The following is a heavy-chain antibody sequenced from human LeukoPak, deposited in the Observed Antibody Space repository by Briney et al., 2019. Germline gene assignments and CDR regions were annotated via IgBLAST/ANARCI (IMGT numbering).Heavy chain of an antibody. CDR1: GYTFTGYY. J-gene: IGHJ6*03. CDR3: AVVSSYYYYMDV. D-gene: IGHD2-2*01. CDR2: ISAYNGNT. Sequence: ASVKVSCKASGYTFTGYYMHWVRQAPGQGLEWMGWISAYNGNTNYAQKLQGRVTMTTDTSTSTAYMELRSLRSDDTAVYYCAVVSSYYYYMDVWGKGTTVTISS. V-gene: IGHV1-18*04.